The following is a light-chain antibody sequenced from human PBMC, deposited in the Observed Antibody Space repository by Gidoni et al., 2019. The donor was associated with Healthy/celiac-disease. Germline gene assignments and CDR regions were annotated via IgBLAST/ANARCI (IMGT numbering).Light chain of an antibody. CDR2: EVS. CDR3: SSYTSSSLVV. CDR1: SSDVGGYND. V-gene: IGLV2-14*01. Sequence: QSALTQPASVSGSPGQSITISCTGTSSDVGGYNDVSWYQQHPGKAPKLMIYEVSNRPSGVSNRFSGSKSGNTASLTISGLQAEDEADYYCSSYTSSSLVVFGGGTKLTVL. J-gene: IGLJ2*01.